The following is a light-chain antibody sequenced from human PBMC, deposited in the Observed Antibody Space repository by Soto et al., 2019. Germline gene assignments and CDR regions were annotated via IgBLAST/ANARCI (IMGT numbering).Light chain of an antibody. V-gene: IGLV2-14*01. J-gene: IGLJ2*01. CDR2: EVS. CDR1: RSDVGGNNY. Sequence: QSALTQPASVSGSPGQSITISCTGTRSDVGGNNYVSWYQHHPGKAPKLIIFEVSDRPSGVSNRFSGSKSGNTASLTISGLQSEDEADYYCSSYTSTRTLLFGGGTKLTAL. CDR3: SSYTSTRTLL.